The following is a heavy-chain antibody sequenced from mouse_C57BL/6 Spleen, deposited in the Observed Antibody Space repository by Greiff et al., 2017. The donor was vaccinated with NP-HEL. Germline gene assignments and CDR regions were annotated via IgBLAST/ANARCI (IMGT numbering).Heavy chain of an antibody. V-gene: IGHV5-17*01. CDR1: GFTFSDYG. CDR2: ISSGSSTI. D-gene: IGHD1-1*01. CDR3: ARLDGSTLWYFDV. Sequence: EVMLVESGGGLVKPGGSLKLSCAASGFTFSDYGMHWVRQAPEKGLEWVAYISSGSSTIYYADTVKGRFTIPRDNAKNTLFLQMTSLRSEDTAMYYCARLDGSTLWYFDVWGTGTTVTVSS. J-gene: IGHJ1*03.